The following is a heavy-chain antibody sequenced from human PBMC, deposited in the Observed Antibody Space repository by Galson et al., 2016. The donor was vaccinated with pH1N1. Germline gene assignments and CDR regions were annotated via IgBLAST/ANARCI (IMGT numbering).Heavy chain of an antibody. D-gene: IGHD3-3*01. V-gene: IGHV1-3*01. CDR2: INAGNGNA. CDR1: GYTFTTYA. CDR3: ARGGTLSDFWSNYYPYGMDV. Sequence: SVKVSCKASGYTFTTYAIHWVRQAPGQRLEWMGWINAGNGNAKYLQKLQDRVTITRDTSATTAYVDLRSLRSEDTAVYYCARGGTLSDFWSNYYPYGMDVWGQGTTVTVSS. J-gene: IGHJ6*02.